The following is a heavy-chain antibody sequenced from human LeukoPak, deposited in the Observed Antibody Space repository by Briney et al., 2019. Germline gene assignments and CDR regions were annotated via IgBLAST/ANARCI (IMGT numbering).Heavy chain of an antibody. CDR3: ARHYYYGSGSYYNLWYYYYGMDV. J-gene: IGHJ6*02. V-gene: IGHV1-18*01. Sequence: ASVKVSCKASGYTFTSYGISWVRQAPGQGLEWMGWISAYNGNTNYAQKLQGRVTMTTDTSTSTAYMELRSLRSDDTAVYYCARHYYYGSGSYYNLWYYYYGMDVWGQETTVTVSS. CDR1: GYTFTSYG. D-gene: IGHD3-10*01. CDR2: ISAYNGNT.